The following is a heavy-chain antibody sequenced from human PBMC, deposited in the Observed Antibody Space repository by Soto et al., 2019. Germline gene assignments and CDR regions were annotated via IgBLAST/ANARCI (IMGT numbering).Heavy chain of an antibody. CDR1: GGSLIEKY. CDR2: IFANGHT. D-gene: IGHD6-13*01. CDR3: VASLAASGLNWLDP. Sequence: DTLALPCSVSGGSLIEKYWNWVRQPPGKGLEWIGLIFANGHTDYNPSLKSRVTMSVGASKNQFSLRLTSMTAADTAVYYCVASLAASGLNWLDPWGRGNLVTVSS. V-gene: IGHV4-4*07. J-gene: IGHJ5*02.